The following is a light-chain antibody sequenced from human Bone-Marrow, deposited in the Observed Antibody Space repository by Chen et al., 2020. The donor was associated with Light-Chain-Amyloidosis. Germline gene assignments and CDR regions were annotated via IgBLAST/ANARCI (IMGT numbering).Light chain of an antibody. J-gene: IGKJ4*01. CDR2: GSS. CDR1: QTISSNY. V-gene: IGKV3-20*01. CDR3: QQYCTSPLA. Sequence: EIVLTQSPGTLSLSPGEGANLSCRASQTISSNYLTWYQQKFGQAPRLLIYGSSSRATGIPDGFTGRGSGTDFTRTSSRLEPEDFAMYYCQQYCTSPLAFGGGTKLEL.